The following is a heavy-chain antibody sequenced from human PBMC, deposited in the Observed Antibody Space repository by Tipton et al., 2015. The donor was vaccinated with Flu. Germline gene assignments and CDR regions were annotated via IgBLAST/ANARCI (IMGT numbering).Heavy chain of an antibody. CDR2: IYPAGGGI. D-gene: IGHD1-1*01. CDR1: GYTFTSYN. J-gene: IGHJ3*01. V-gene: IGHV1-46*01. CDR3: ARDKGGGTYTFDV. Sequence: QSGAEVKKPGAPVKVSCKASGYTFTSYNMHWVRRAPGQGLEWMGIIYPAGGGISYAQKFQGRVIMTRDKSTGTVHMELSSLRSDDTAMYYCARDKGGGTYTFDVWGQGTMVTVSS.